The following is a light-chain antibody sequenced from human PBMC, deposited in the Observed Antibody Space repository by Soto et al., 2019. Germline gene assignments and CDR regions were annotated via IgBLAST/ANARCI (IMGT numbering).Light chain of an antibody. V-gene: IGKV1-16*02. CDR3: QQYNAYPWT. CDR1: QDISNY. Sequence: DIQPTQSPSSLSASVGDRVTITCRASQDISNYLVWFQQKPGKAPKPLIYGASSLKSGVPSKFSGSGFGTEFTLTITSLQPEDFATYYCQQYNAYPWTFGQGTKVDIK. J-gene: IGKJ1*01. CDR2: GAS.